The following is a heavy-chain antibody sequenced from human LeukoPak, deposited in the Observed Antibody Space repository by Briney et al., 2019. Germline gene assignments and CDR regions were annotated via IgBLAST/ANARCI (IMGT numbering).Heavy chain of an antibody. CDR2: IYYSGST. V-gene: IGHV4-59*01. CDR3: ARSAVPAAIFNWFDP. D-gene: IGHD2-2*02. J-gene: IGHJ5*02. CDR1: GGSISSYY. Sequence: KTSETLSLTCTVSGGSISSYYWSWIRQPPEKGLEWIGYIYYSGSTNYNPSLKSRVTISVDTSKNQFSLKLSSVTAADTAVYYCARSAVPAAIFNWFDPWGQGTLVTVSS.